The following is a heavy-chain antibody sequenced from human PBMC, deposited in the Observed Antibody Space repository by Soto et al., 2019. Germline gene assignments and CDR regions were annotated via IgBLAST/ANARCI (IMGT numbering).Heavy chain of an antibody. CDR2: IYHSGST. D-gene: IGHD6-13*01. J-gene: IGHJ5*02. CDR3: ARHQSHSSSYVDP. V-gene: IGHV4-4*02. CDR1: GGSISSSNW. Sequence: PSETLSPTCAVSGGSISSSNWWSWVRQPPGKGLEWIGEIYHSGSTNYNPSLKSRVTISVDKSKNQFSLKLSSVTAADTAVYYCARHQSHSSSYVDPWGQGTLVTVSS.